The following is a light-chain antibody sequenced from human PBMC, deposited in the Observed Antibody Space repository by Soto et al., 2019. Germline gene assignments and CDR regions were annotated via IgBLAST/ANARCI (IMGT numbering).Light chain of an antibody. CDR2: AAS. V-gene: IGKV1-39*01. CDR1: QGISSY. Sequence: IQLTQSPSSLSASVGDRVTITCRASQGISSYLAWYQQKPGKAPKLLIYAASTLQSGVPLRFSGSGSGTDFTLTISSLQPEDFATYYCQQSYSTLITFGQGTRLEIK. J-gene: IGKJ5*01. CDR3: QQSYSTLIT.